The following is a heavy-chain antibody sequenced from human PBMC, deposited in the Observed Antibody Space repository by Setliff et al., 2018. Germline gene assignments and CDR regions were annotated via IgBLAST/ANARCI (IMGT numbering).Heavy chain of an antibody. Sequence: ASVKVSCKASGYTFTDDYMYWVKQAPGKGLEWMGRIDPEDGKTVYAEKFQGRVIISADTSIDTVYLEIDSLRSEDTAVYYCAFRRGYIYGLDNWGQGTLGTVS. D-gene: IGHD5-18*01. CDR3: AFRRGYIYGLDN. J-gene: IGHJ4*02. V-gene: IGHV1-69-2*01. CDR2: IDPEDGKT. CDR1: GYTFTDDY.